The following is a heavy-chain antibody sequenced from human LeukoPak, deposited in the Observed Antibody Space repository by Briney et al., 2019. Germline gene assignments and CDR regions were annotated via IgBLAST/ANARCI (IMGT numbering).Heavy chain of an antibody. J-gene: IGHJ3*02. V-gene: IGHV4-61*01. Sequence: PSETLSLTCTVSGGSVSSGTYYWSWIRQPPGKGLEWIGYIYYSGTTNYNPSLKSRVTISVDTSKNQFSLKLSSVTAADTAVYYCARVELGAVAGTGAFDIWGQGTMVTVSS. CDR2: IYYSGTT. CDR3: ARVELGAVAGTGAFDI. D-gene: IGHD6-19*01. CDR1: GGSVSSGTYY.